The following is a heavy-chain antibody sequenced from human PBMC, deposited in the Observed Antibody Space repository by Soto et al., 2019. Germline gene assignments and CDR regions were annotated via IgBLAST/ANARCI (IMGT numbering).Heavy chain of an antibody. CDR1: GYTFTGYY. Sequence: ASVKVSCKASGYTFTGYYMHWVRQAPGQGLEWMGWINPNRGGTNYAQKFQGRVTMTRDTSISTAYMEVSRLRSDDTAVYYCARGIVGVVAATYWFDPWGQGTLVTVSS. J-gene: IGHJ5*02. CDR2: INPNRGGT. CDR3: ARGIVGVVAATYWFDP. D-gene: IGHD2-15*01. V-gene: IGHV1-2*02.